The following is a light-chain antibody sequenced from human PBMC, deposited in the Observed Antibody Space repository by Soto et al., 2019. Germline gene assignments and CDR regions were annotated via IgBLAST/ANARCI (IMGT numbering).Light chain of an antibody. CDR1: QSVSSSY. V-gene: IGKV3-20*01. Sequence: EIVLTRSPGTLSLSPGERATLSCRASQSVSSSYLAWYQQKPGQAPRLLIYGTSSRATGIPDRFSGSGSGTDFPLTISRLEPEDFAVYYCQQYGSSRAFGQGTKVEIK. CDR3: QQYGSSRA. J-gene: IGKJ1*01. CDR2: GTS.